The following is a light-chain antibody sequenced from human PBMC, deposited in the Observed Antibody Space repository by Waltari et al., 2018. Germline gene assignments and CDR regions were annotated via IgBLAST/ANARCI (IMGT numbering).Light chain of an antibody. CDR3: HQSGGSGRT. CDR1: QSVDNRF. CDR2: GAS. V-gene: IGKV3-20*01. Sequence: ENVLTQSPGTLSLSLGERVTLSCRARQSVDNRFLAWYQKKPGQAPRPLIYGASSRATDIPDRFIGSGSGTDFTLTINRLEPEDFAVYYCHQSGGSGRTFGGGTKVEIK. J-gene: IGKJ4*01.